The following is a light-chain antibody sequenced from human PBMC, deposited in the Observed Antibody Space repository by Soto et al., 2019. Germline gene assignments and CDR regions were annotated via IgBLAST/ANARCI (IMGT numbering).Light chain of an antibody. CDR3: CSYAGSYTFGV. CDR2: DVS. J-gene: IGLJ2*01. CDR1: SSDVGGYKY. Sequence: QSALTQPRSVSGSPGQSVTISCTGTSSDVGGYKYVSWYRQHPGKAPKLMIYDVSKRPSGVPDRFSGSKSGNTASLTISGLQAEDEADYYFCSYAGSYTFGVFGGGTKLTVL. V-gene: IGLV2-11*01.